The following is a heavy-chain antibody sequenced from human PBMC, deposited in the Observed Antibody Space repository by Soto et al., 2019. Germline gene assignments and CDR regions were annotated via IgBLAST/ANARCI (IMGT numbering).Heavy chain of an antibody. D-gene: IGHD6-25*01. V-gene: IGHV4-59*08. CDR3: ASGLKAAAKDY. J-gene: IGHJ4*02. Sequence: QVQLQASGPGLVKPSETLSLTCTVSGGSISSFYWNWIRQPPGKGLEWIGYIYYSGITNYNPSLKSRVTMPVDTSKNQFSLNLSSVTAADTAVYYCASGLKAAAKDYWGQGTLVIVSS. CDR2: IYYSGIT. CDR1: GGSISSFY.